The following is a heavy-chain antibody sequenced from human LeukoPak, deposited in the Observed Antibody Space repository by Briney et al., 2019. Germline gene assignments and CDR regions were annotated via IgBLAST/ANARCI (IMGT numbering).Heavy chain of an antibody. CDR3: ARVSSSWCQGWYFDL. Sequence: SETLSLTCTVSGDSISSRYYWGWIRQPPGKGLEWIGSIYYSGSIWYHPSLKSRVTISVDTSKNQFSLKLTSVTAADTAVYYCARVSSSWCQGWYFDLWGRGTLVTVSS. CDR2: IYYSGSI. CDR1: GDSISSRYY. J-gene: IGHJ2*01. D-gene: IGHD6-13*01. V-gene: IGHV4-39*01.